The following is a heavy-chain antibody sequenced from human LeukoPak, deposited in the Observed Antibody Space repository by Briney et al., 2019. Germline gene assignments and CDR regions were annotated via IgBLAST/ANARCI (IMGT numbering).Heavy chain of an antibody. CDR2: INHSGST. D-gene: IGHD3-16*01. J-gene: IGHJ4*02. CDR1: GGSFSGYY. CDR3: ARVPSRLGVRYFDY. V-gene: IGHV4-34*01. Sequence: SETLSLTCAVYGGSFSGYYWSWIRQPPGRGLEWIGEINHSGSTNYNPSLKSRVTISVDTSKNQFSLKLSSVTAADTAVYYCARVPSRLGVRYFDYWGQGTLVTVSS.